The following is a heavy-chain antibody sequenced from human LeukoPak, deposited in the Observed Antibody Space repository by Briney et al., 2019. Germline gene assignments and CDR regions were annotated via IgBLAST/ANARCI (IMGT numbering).Heavy chain of an antibody. Sequence: GGSLRLSCAASGFTVSSNYMTWVRQAPGKGLEWVSVIYSNNTTFYADSVKGRFTISRDKTKNTLYLQMNSLRAEDTAVYYCAKGITVMMVAPGYWGQGTLVTVSS. V-gene: IGHV3-53*01. CDR3: AKGITVMMVAPGY. J-gene: IGHJ4*02. CDR1: GFTVSSNY. D-gene: IGHD3-22*01. CDR2: IYSNNTT.